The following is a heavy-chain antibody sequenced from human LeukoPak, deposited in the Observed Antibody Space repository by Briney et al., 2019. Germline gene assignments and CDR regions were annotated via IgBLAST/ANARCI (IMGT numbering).Heavy chain of an antibody. CDR1: GFTFSSYW. CDR2: INTDGSST. CDR3: ASLGADYMDV. J-gene: IGHJ6*03. D-gene: IGHD1-26*01. Sequence: GGSLRLSCAASGFTFSSYWMHWVCQAPGKGLVWVSRINTDGSSTSYADSVKGRFTISRDNAKNTLYLQMNSLRAEDTAVYYCASLGADYMDVWGKGTTVTVSS. V-gene: IGHV3-74*01.